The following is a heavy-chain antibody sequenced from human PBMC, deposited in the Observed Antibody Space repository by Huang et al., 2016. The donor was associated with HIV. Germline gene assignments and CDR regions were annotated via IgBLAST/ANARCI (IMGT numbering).Heavy chain of an antibody. CDR1: GFSLTTHGVG. D-gene: IGHD2-21*02. CDR3: AHLDLVTSDRHFGF. CDR2: IYWDDDK. J-gene: IGHJ4*02. V-gene: IGHV2-5*02. Sequence: QITLKESGPTLVKPTQTLTLTCTFSGFSLTTHGVGVGWIRQPPGQALEWLALIYWDDDKRYSPSLKSRLTIAKGTSRNQVVLTMTNMDPVDTATYFCAHLDLVTSDRHFGFWGQGALVTVSS.